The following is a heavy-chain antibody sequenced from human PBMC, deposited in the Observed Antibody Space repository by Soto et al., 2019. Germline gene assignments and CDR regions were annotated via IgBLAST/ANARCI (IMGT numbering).Heavy chain of an antibody. Sequence: GGSLSLSCAASEFTFSSYAMSWVRPAPGKGLEWVSAISGSGGSTYYADSVKGRFTISRDNSKNTLYLQMNSLRAEDTAVYYCAKLPNCGGDCYFDYWGQGTLVTVSS. CDR1: EFTFSSYA. V-gene: IGHV3-23*01. CDR3: AKLPNCGGDCYFDY. J-gene: IGHJ4*02. CDR2: ISGSGGST. D-gene: IGHD2-21*02.